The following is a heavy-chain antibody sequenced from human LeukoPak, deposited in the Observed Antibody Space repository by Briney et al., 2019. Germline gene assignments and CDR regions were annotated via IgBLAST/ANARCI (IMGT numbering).Heavy chain of an antibody. CDR1: GGSISSSSYY. CDR3: ASDHSGWLGLGY. V-gene: IGHV4-39*07. D-gene: IGHD6-19*01. J-gene: IGHJ4*02. Sequence: SETLSLTSTVSGGSISSSSYYWGWIRQPPGKGLEWIGSIYYSGSTYYNPSLKSRVTISVDTSKNQFSLRLSSVTATDTGVYYCASDHSGWLGLGYWGQGTLVSVSS. CDR2: IYYSGST.